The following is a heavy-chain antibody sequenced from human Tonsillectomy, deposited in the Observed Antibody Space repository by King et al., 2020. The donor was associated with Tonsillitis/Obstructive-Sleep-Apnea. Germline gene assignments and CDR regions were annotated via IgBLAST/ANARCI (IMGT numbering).Heavy chain of an antibody. Sequence: VQLVESGAEVKKPGESLKISCKGSGYSFTSYWIGWVRQMPGKGLEWMGIIYPGDSDTRYSPSFQGQVTISADKSISTAYLQWSSLKASDTAMYYCARQKPYYDILTGCYREGFDYWAREPWSPSPQ. CDR3: ARQKPYYDILTGCYREGFDY. V-gene: IGHV5-51*01. J-gene: IGHJ4*02. D-gene: IGHD3-9*01. CDR2: IYPGDSDT. CDR1: GYSFTSYW.